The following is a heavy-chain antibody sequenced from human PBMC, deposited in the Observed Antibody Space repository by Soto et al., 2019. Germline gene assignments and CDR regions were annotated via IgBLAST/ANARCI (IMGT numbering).Heavy chain of an antibody. Sequence: QVQLVESGGGVVQPGRSLRLSCAASGFTFSSYAMHWVRQAPGKGLEWVAVISYDGSNKYYADSVKGRFTISRDNSKNTLYLQMNSLRAEDTAVYYCARDLYPETMVRGNVLDYWGQGTLVTVSS. D-gene: IGHD3-10*01. J-gene: IGHJ4*02. V-gene: IGHV3-30-3*01. CDR2: ISYDGSNK. CDR3: ARDLYPETMVRGNVLDY. CDR1: GFTFSSYA.